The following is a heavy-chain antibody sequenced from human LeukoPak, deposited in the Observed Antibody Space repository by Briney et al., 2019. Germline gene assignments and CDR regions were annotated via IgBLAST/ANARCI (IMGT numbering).Heavy chain of an antibody. Sequence: GSPRLSCAASGFTFSSYWMHWVRQAPGKGLVWVSRINSDGSSTSYADSVKGRFTISRDNAKNTLYPQMNSLRAEDTAVYYCARYYYDGSGYTFDIWGQGTMVTVSS. D-gene: IGHD3-22*01. CDR1: GFTFSSYW. V-gene: IGHV3-74*01. CDR3: ARYYYDGSGYTFDI. J-gene: IGHJ3*02. CDR2: INSDGSST.